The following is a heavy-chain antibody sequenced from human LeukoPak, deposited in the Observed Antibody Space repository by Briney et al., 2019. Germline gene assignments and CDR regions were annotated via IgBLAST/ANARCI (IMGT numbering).Heavy chain of an antibody. CDR1: GFTFSSYP. CDR2: ISDSGGIT. V-gene: IGHV3-23*01. Sequence: GGSLRLSCAASGFTFSSYPMSWVRQAPGKGPEWVSFISDSGGITYYADSVKGRFTISRDNSKNTLYLQMNSLRAEDTAVYYCAKNTQYSGYYDCWGQGTLVAVSS. D-gene: IGHD6-6*01. J-gene: IGHJ4*02. CDR3: AKNTQYSGYYDC.